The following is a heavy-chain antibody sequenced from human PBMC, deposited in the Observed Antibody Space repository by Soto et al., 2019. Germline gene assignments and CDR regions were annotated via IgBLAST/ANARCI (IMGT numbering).Heavy chain of an antibody. CDR3: AKPHIATHYYYGMDV. J-gene: IGHJ6*02. Sequence: QVQVVESGGGVVQPGRSMRLSCAASGFTFSSYGMHWVRQAAGKGLEWVAVISYDGSKKYYADSVKGRFTISRDNSTNTLYLQLNSLRPEDTAVFYCAKPHIATHYYYGMDVWGQGTTVTVSS. CDR1: GFTFSSYG. V-gene: IGHV3-30*18. D-gene: IGHD6-6*01. CDR2: ISYDGSKK.